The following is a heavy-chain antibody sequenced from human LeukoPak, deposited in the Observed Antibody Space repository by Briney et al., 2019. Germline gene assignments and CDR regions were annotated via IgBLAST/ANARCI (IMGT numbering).Heavy chain of an antibody. Sequence: SETLSLTCTVSGYSISSGYYWGWIRQPPGKGLEWIGSIYYSGSTYYNPSLKSRVTISVDTSKTQFSLKLSSVTAADTAVYYCAKVNLGSSSWYIGMFFDYWGQGTLVTVSS. D-gene: IGHD6-13*01. CDR3: AKVNLGSSSWYIGMFFDY. J-gene: IGHJ4*02. CDR1: GYSISSGYY. CDR2: IYYSGST. V-gene: IGHV4-38-2*02.